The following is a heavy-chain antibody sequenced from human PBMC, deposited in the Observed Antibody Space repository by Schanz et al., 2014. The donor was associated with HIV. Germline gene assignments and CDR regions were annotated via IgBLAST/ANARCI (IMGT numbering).Heavy chain of an antibody. CDR3: VRETSSGVDYFDY. J-gene: IGHJ4*02. CDR2: ISSGGSDI. V-gene: IGHV3-21*01. D-gene: IGHD3-10*01. CDR1: GFTFGSFT. Sequence: EVQLVESGGGLVKPGGSLRLSCAASGFTFGSFTMTWVRQAPGTGLEWVSSISSGGSDIYYADSVKGRLTISRDNANNSVYLQMNSLRGEDTAVYYCVRETSSGVDYFDYWGQGTLVTVS.